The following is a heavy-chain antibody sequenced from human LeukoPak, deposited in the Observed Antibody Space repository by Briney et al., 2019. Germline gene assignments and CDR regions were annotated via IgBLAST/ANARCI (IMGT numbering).Heavy chain of an antibody. D-gene: IGHD2-2*01. J-gene: IGHJ4*02. CDR1: GGSFSGYY. Sequence: SETLSLTCAVYGGSFSGYYWSWIRQPPGKGREGIGEINHSGSTNYNPSLKSRVTISVDTSKNQFSLKLSSVTAADTAVYYCARGRYCSSTSCAFDYWGQGTLVTVSS. V-gene: IGHV4-34*01. CDR2: INHSGST. CDR3: ARGRYCSSTSCAFDY.